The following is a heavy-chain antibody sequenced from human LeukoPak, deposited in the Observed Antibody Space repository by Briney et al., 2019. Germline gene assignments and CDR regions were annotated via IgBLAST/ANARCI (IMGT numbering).Heavy chain of an antibody. Sequence: GGSLRLSCAASGFTFISYWMSWVRQAPGKGLEWVANIKQDGSEKYYVDSVKGRFTISRDNSKNTLYLQMNSLRAEDTAVYYCAELGITMIGGVWGKGTTVTISS. CDR3: AELGITMIGGV. CDR1: GFTFISYW. J-gene: IGHJ6*04. V-gene: IGHV3-7*01. D-gene: IGHD3-10*02. CDR2: IKQDGSEK.